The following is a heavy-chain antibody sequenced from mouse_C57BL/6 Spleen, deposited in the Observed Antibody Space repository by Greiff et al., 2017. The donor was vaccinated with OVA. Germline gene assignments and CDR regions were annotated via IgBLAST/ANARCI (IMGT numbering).Heavy chain of an antibody. V-gene: IGHV1-82*01. CDR1: GYAFSSSW. CDR3: ASNSDGYYDLDY. Sequence: VQLQQSGPELVKPGASVKLSCKASGYAFSSSWMNWVKQRPGKGLEWIGRIYPGDGDTNYNGKFKGKATLTADKSSSTAYMHLSSLTSEDSAVDFCASNSDGYYDLDYWGQGTSVTVSS. CDR2: IYPGDGDT. J-gene: IGHJ4*01. D-gene: IGHD2-12*01.